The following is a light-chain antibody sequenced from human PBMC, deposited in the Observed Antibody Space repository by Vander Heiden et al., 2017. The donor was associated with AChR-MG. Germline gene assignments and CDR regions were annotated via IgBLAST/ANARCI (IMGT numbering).Light chain of an antibody. CDR2: AAS. Sequence: DIQMTQSPSSLSASVGDRVTITCRASQSISSYLNWYQQKPGKAPKLLIYAASSLQSGVPSRFSGSGSGTDFTLTISSLQPEDFATYDCQQSYIFGGGTKVEIK. CDR1: QSISSY. CDR3: QQSYI. V-gene: IGKV1-39*01. J-gene: IGKJ4*01.